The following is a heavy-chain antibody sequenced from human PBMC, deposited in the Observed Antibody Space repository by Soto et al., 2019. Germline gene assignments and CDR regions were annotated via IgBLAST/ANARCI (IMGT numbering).Heavy chain of an antibody. CDR2: ISYDGNSK. V-gene: IGHV3-30-3*01. D-gene: IGHD3-10*01. CDR3: ARGFMATSPHLDF. Sequence: QVQVVESGGGVVQPGKSLRLSCAASGFTFSHYAFHWVRQAPGKGLEWVAFISYDGNSKYYADSVKGRFTISRDNSKNTLYLQMNSLRGEDAAVYYCARGFMATSPHLDFWGQGTLVTVSS. J-gene: IGHJ4*02. CDR1: GFTFSHYA.